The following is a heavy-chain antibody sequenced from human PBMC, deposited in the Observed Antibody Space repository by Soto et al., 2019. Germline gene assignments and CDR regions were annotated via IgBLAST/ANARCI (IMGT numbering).Heavy chain of an antibody. Sequence: QVQLQESGPGLVKPSGTLSLTCAVSGGSISSSNWWSWVRQPPGKGLEWIGEIYHSGSTNYNPSRKSRVTISVDKSKNQFSLKLSSVTAADTAVYYCARDRRWSSNHHYYYYGMDVWGQGTTVTVSS. CDR1: GGSISSSNW. V-gene: IGHV4-4*02. J-gene: IGHJ6*02. CDR2: IYHSGST. CDR3: ARDRRWSSNHHYYYYGMDV. D-gene: IGHD6-13*01.